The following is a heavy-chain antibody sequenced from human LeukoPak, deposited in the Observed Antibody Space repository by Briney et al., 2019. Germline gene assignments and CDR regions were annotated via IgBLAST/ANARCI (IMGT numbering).Heavy chain of an antibody. CDR1: GFIFSDYG. J-gene: IGHJ4*02. V-gene: IGHV3-21*01. Sequence: GGSLRLSCAASGFIFSDYGMNWVRQAPGKGLEWVSSISSSSSYIYYADSMKGRFTISRDNAKNSLYLQMNSLRAEDTAVYYCARDPYDYVWGSYRYTPGFFDYWGQGTLVTVSS. CDR3: ARDPYDYVWGSYRYTPGFFDY. CDR2: ISSSSSYI. D-gene: IGHD3-16*02.